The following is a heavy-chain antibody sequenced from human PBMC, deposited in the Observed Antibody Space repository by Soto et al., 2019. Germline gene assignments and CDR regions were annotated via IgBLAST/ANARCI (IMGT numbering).Heavy chain of an antibody. CDR2: MYHTGST. Sequence: QVQLEESGPGLVKPSQTLSLTCTVSGGSIIRGGYYWNWIRQHPGKGLERIGSMYHTGSTNYNPPLKSRVAISRDTSKNQFSLKVNSVTVATTAVYYCAGGGGTYGDSPYNWGQGTLVAVSS. CDR3: AGGGGTYGDSPYN. CDR1: GGSIIRGGYY. V-gene: IGHV4-31*03. D-gene: IGHD4-17*01. J-gene: IGHJ4*02.